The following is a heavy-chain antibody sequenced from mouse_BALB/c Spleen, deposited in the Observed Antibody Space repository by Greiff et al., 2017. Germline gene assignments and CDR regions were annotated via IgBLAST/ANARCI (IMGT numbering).Heavy chain of an antibody. CDR2: ISSGGST. CDR1: GFTFSSYA. D-gene: IGHD1-2*01. Sequence: EVKLMESGGGLVKPGGSLKLSCAASGFTFSSYAMSWVRQTPEKRLEWVASISSGGSTYYPDSVKGRFTISRDNARNILYLQMSSLRSEDTAMYYCARGGYGWYFDVWGAGTTVTVSS. CDR3: ARGGYGWYFDV. V-gene: IGHV5-6-5*01. J-gene: IGHJ1*01.